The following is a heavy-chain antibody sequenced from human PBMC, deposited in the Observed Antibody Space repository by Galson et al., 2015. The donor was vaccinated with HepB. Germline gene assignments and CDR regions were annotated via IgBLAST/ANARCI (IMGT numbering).Heavy chain of an antibody. D-gene: IGHD3-10*01. CDR2: IYPGDSDT. V-gene: IGHV5-51*01. CDR3: ARHLKGQRDSGSSYYYGMDV. J-gene: IGHJ6*02. CDR1: GYSFPSYW. Sequence: QSGAEVKKPGESLKISCKGSGYSFPSYWIGWVRQMPGKGLEWMGIIYPGDSDTRYSPSFQGQVTISADKSISTAYLQWSSLKASDTAMYYCARHLKGQRDSGSSYYYGMDVWGQGTTVTVSS.